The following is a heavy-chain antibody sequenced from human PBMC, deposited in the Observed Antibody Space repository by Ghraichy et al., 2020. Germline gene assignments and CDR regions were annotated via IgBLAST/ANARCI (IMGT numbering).Heavy chain of an antibody. CDR1: GFAFSSYS. CDR3: AKPTAVTGIRTKGFDI. V-gene: IGHV3-23*01. CDR2: VGSGGGGT. J-gene: IGHJ3*02. Sequence: GSLRLSCTASGFAFSSYSMSWVRQAPGKGLEWVSGVGSGGGGTYYGDSVKGRFTISRDNSKNTLYVQMNSLRVEDTAVYYCAKPTAVTGIRTKGFDIWGQGTMVTVSS. D-gene: IGHD2-21*02.